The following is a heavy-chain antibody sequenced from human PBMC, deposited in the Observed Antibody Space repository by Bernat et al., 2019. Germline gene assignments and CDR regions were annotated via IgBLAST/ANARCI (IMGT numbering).Heavy chain of an antibody. J-gene: IGHJ4*02. CDR2: ISGLGGSRYYVDSVNGGST. CDR1: GFTFSSYA. D-gene: IGHD6-19*01. Sequence: EVQLLESGGGLVQPGGSLRLSCVASGFTFSSYAMSWVRQAPGKGLEWVSGISGLGGSRYYVDSVNGGSTNYVDSVKGRFTISRDNSKSTLYLQMNSLEAEDTAVYYCAKKRDNVIAVAGHFDFWGQGTLVTVSS. V-gene: IGHV3-23*01. CDR3: AKKRDNVIAVAGHFDF.